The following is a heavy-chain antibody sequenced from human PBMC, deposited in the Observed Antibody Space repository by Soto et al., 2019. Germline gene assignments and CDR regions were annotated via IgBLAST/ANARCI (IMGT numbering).Heavy chain of an antibody. J-gene: IGHJ4*02. CDR1: GFTFSSYG. V-gene: IGHV3-30*18. Sequence: QVQLVESGGGVVQPGRSLRLSCAASGFTFSSYGMHWVRQAPGKGLEWVAVISYDGSNKYYADSVKGRFTISRDNSKNTLYLQMNSLRAEDTAVYYWAKGSYYYDSSGHFDYWGQGTLVTVSS. CDR2: ISYDGSNK. CDR3: AKGSYYYDSSGHFDY. D-gene: IGHD3-22*01.